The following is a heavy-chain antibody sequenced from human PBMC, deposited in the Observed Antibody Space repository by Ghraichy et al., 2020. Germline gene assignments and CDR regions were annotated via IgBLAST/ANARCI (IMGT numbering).Heavy chain of an antibody. J-gene: IGHJ6*02. Sequence: SETLSLTCSVSGGSIITNDYYWGWVRRPPGKGLEWIGTIFHDRATQYNPSLKRRVSISVDTSMRQFSLRLHSVTAADTAVYYCARHRLQWFGGSTYYHYGVDVWGQGSTVTVSS. CDR3: ARHRLQWFGGSTYYHYGVDV. V-gene: IGHV4-39*01. CDR1: GGSIITNDYY. CDR2: IFHDRAT. D-gene: IGHD3-10*01.